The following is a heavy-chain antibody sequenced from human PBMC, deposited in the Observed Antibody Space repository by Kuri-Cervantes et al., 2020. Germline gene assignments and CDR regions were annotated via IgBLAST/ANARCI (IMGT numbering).Heavy chain of an antibody. CDR1: GFTFSSYA. V-gene: IGHV3-74*01. CDR2: INSDGSST. D-gene: IGHD2-2*01. CDR3: ARERRDCSSTSCPQIPAYYYYYYGMDV. Sequence: GESLKISCAASGFTFSSYAMSWVRQAPGKGLVWVSRINSDGSSTSYADSVKGRFTISRDNAKNTLYRQMNSLRAEDTAVYYCARERRDCSSTSCPQIPAYYYYYYGMDVWGQGTTVTVSS. J-gene: IGHJ6*02.